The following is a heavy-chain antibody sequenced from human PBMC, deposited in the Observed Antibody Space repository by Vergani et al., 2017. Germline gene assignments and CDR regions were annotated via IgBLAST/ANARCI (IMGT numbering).Heavy chain of an antibody. J-gene: IGHJ3*02. V-gene: IGHV3-21*01. CDR3: ARGSSSYQREDGCDI. CDR2: IDPSSSYI. CDR1: GFIFSDYN. Sequence: EVQLVESGGGLVKPGGSLRLSCAASGFIFSDYNMNWVRQAPGKGLEWVSSIDPSSSYIYLADSVKGRFTISRDNAGNSLYLQMNSLRAEDTAVYYCARGSSSYQREDGCDIWGQGTLVSVSS. D-gene: IGHD6-13*01.